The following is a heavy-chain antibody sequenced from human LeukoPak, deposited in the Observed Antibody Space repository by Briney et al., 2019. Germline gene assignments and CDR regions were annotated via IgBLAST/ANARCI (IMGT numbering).Heavy chain of an antibody. CDR3: AKFWTGRPTGNAFDI. D-gene: IGHD3/OR15-3a*01. V-gene: IGHV3-30*18. Sequence: GRSLRLSCAASGFTFSSYGMHWVRQAPGKGLEWVAVISYDGSNKYYADSVKGRFTISRDNSKNTLYLQMNSLRAEDTAVYYCAKFWTGRPTGNAFDIWGRGTMVTVSS. J-gene: IGHJ3*02. CDR2: ISYDGSNK. CDR1: GFTFSSYG.